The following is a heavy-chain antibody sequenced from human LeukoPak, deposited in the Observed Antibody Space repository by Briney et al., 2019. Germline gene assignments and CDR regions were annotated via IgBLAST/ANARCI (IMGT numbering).Heavy chain of an antibody. CDR2: IYHSGST. V-gene: IGHV4-38-2*02. Sequence: NPSETLSLTCTVSGYSISSGYYWGWIRQPSGKGLEWIGSIYHSGSTYYNPSLKSRVTISVDTSKNQFSLKLSSVTAADTAVYYCARAGAYCGGDCYFPADWYFDLWGRGTLVTVSS. D-gene: IGHD2-21*01. CDR3: ARAGAYCGGDCYFPADWYFDL. CDR1: GYSISSGYY. J-gene: IGHJ2*01.